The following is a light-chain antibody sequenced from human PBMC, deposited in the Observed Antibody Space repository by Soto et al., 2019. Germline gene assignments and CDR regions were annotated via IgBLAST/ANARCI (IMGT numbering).Light chain of an antibody. J-gene: IGLJ1*01. Sequence: QSVLTQPASVSGSPGQSITISCTGTSSEVGSYNLVSWYQQHPGKAPKLMIYEGSKRPSGVSNRFSGSKSGNTASLTISGLQAEDEADYYCCSYAGSSTFHYVFGTGTKVTVL. CDR2: EGS. CDR1: SSEVGSYNL. V-gene: IGLV2-23*01. CDR3: CSYAGSSTFHYV.